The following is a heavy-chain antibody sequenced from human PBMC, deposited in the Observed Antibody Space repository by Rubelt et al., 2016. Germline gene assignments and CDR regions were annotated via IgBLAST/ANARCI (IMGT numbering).Heavy chain of an antibody. V-gene: IGHV1-18*01. D-gene: IGHD1-7*01. CDR1: GYTFTSYG. CDR2: ISAYNGNT. Sequence: QVQLVQSGAEVKKPGASVKVSCKASGYTFTSYGISWVRQAPGQGLEWMGWISAYNGNTNYAQKLKGRVTRTPDTSTGTAYMELRSLRSDDTAVYYCARDLPPFRRYNWNFPLDYWGQGTRVTVSS. CDR3: ARDLPPFRRYNWNFPLDY. J-gene: IGHJ4*02.